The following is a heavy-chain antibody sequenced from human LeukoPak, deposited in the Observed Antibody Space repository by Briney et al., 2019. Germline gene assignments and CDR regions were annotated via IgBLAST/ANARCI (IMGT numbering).Heavy chain of an antibody. CDR3: ARATSTGDYFDY. Sequence: SETLSLTCTVSGGSISSSSYYWGWIRQPPGKGLEWIGSIYYSGSTYYSPSLKSRVTMSVDTSKNQFSLKLSSVTAADTAVYYCARATSTGDYFDYWGQGTLVTVSS. CDR1: GGSISSSSYY. CDR2: IYYSGST. V-gene: IGHV4-39*07. D-gene: IGHD2-8*02. J-gene: IGHJ4*02.